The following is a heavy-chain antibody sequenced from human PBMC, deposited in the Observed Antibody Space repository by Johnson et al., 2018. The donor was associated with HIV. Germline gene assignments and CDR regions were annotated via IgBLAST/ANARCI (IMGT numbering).Heavy chain of an antibody. V-gene: IGHV3-15*01. J-gene: IGHJ3*02. CDR1: GFTFSDAW. D-gene: IGHD1-1*01. CDR3: TTGLYWNDAFDI. Sequence: VQLVESGGGVVQPGGSLRLSCAASGFTFSDAWMNWVRQAPGKGLEWVGRVKSKTDGGTTDYAAPVKGRFTITRDASKNTLYLQMNSLKTEDTAVYYCTTGLYWNDAFDIWGQGTMVTVSS. CDR2: VKSKTDGGTT.